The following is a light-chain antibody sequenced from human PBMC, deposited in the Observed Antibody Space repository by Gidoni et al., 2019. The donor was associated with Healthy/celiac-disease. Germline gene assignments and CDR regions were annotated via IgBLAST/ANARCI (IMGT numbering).Light chain of an antibody. Sequence: DIVMTQSPDSLAVSLGERATINCKSSQSVLYSSNNKNYLAWYQRKPGQPPKLLIYWASTRESGVPDRFSGSGSGTDFTLTISSLQAEDVAVYYCQQYYSTPRTFGQGTTVDMK. V-gene: IGKV4-1*01. J-gene: IGKJ1*01. CDR3: QQYYSTPRT. CDR1: QSVLYSSNNKNY. CDR2: WAS.